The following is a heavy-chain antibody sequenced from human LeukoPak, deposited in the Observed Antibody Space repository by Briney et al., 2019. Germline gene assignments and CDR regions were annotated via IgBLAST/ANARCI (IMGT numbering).Heavy chain of an antibody. D-gene: IGHD7-27*01. V-gene: IGHV1-24*01. CDR3: ARGPPNWGYDY. CDR2: FDPEDGET. CDR1: GYTLTELS. J-gene: IGHJ4*02. Sequence: SVKVSCKVSGYTLTELSMHWVRQAPGKGLEWMGGFDPEDGETICAQKFQGRVTMTRNTSISTAYMELSSLRSDDTAVYYCARGPPNWGYDYWGPGTLVTVSS.